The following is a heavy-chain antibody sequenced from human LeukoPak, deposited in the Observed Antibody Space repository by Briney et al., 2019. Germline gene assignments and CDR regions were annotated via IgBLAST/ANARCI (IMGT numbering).Heavy chain of an antibody. CDR2: ISGSGGST. CDR1: GFTFSSYA. Sequence: GGSLRLSCAASGFTFSSYAMSWVRQAPGKGLEWVSAISGSGGSTYYADSVKGRFTISRDNSKNTLYLQMNSLRAEDTAVYYCAIPRGDTVVVPAAIEYWGQGTLVTVSS. D-gene: IGHD2-2*01. CDR3: AIPRGDTVVVPAAIEY. V-gene: IGHV3-23*01. J-gene: IGHJ4*02.